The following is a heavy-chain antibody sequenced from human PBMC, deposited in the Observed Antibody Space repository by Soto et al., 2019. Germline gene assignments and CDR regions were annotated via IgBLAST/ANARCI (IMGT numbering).Heavy chain of an antibody. Sequence: SETLSLTCTVSGGSISSYYWSWIRQPPGKGLEWIGYIYYSGSTNYNPSLKSRVTISVDTSKNQFSLKLSSVTAADTAVYYCARDRRIGDSYYYYYGMDVWGQWTTVTVSS. CDR1: GGSISSYY. D-gene: IGHD2-21*02. CDR3: ARDRRIGDSYYYYYGMDV. CDR2: IYYSGST. V-gene: IGHV4-59*01. J-gene: IGHJ6*02.